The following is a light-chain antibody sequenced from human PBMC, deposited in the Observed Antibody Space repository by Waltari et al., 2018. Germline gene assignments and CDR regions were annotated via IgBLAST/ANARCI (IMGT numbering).Light chain of an antibody. V-gene: IGKV2-28*01. J-gene: IGKJ5*01. CDR1: QSLLHSTGYNY. Sequence: EIVLTQSPLSLPVTPGEPASMSCRSNQSLLHSTGYNYLHWYLKKTGKSPQILIYLGSNRASGVPDRFSGSASGTDFTMKISRVEAEDVGVYYCMQALQTPVTFGQETRLEIK. CDR3: MQALQTPVT. CDR2: LGS.